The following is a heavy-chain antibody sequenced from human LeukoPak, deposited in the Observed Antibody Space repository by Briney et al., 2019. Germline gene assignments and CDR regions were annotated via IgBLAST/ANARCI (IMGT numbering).Heavy chain of an antibody. CDR1: GYSISSGYY. J-gene: IGHJ6*03. CDR2: IYHTGST. Sequence: SETLSLTCTVSGYSISSGYYWGWIRQPPGKGLEWIGSIYHTGSTYYNPSLKSRVTISVDTSKNQFSLKLSSVTAADTAVYYCARLSGSWSRFYFYYYMDVWGKGTTVTISS. V-gene: IGHV4-38-2*02. D-gene: IGHD6-13*01. CDR3: ARLSGSWSRFYFYYYMDV.